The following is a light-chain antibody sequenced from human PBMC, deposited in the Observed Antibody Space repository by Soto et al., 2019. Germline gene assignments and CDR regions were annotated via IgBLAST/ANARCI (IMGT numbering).Light chain of an antibody. CDR2: EVS. V-gene: IGLV2-8*01. J-gene: IGLJ3*02. Sequence: QSALTQPPSASGSPGQSVTISCTGTSSDVGGYNYVSWYQQHPGKAPKLMIYEVSKWPSGVPDRFSGSKSDNTASLTVSGLQAEDEADYYCSSYAGSNNWVFGGGTKLTVL. CDR3: SSYAGSNNWV. CDR1: SSDVGGYNY.